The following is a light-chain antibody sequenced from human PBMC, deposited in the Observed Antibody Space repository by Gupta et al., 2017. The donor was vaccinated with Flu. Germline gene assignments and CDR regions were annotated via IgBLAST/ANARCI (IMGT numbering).Light chain of an antibody. V-gene: IGLV3-19*01. CDR3: NSRDNSGNHLV. J-gene: IGLJ3*02. CDR2: GKS. CDR1: SLRSYY. Sequence: SSELTQDPAVSVALGQTVRITCQGDSLRSYYASWYQQKPGQAPRLVIYGKSSRPSGIPDRFSGSTSGHTASLTITGAQAEDEADYYCNSRDNSGNHLVFGGGTKLTVL.